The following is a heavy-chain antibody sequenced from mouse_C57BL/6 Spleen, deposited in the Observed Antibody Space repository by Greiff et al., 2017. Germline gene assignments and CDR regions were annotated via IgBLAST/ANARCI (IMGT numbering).Heavy chain of an antibody. Sequence: VQLQQPGAELVKPGASVKMSCKASGYTFTSYWITWVKPRPGQGLEWIGDIYPGSGSTNYNEKFKSKATLTVDTSSSTAYMQLSSLTSEDSAVYYCARRGSVVAPYYAMDYWGQGTSVTVSS. J-gene: IGHJ4*01. CDR1: GYTFTSYW. CDR2: IYPGSGST. D-gene: IGHD1-1*01. CDR3: ARRGSVVAPYYAMDY. V-gene: IGHV1-55*01.